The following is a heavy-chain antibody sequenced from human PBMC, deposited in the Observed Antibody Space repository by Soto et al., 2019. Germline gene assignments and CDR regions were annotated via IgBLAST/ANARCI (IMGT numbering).Heavy chain of an antibody. CDR1: GGSVISLNYY. Sequence: SETLSLTSSVSGGSVISLNYYWSWIRQPPGKGLEWIGYVYFSGSTNYNPSLKSRVSISADMSKNQISLKLTSVTAADTAIYYCGSVPVENQHWGFGPWGQGTLVTVSS. D-gene: IGHD7-27*01. J-gene: IGHJ5*02. CDR3: GSVPVENQHWGFGP. CDR2: VYFSGST. V-gene: IGHV4-61*01.